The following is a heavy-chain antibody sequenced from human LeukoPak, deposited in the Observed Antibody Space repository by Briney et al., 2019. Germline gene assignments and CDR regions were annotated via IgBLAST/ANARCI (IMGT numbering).Heavy chain of an antibody. CDR1: GFTFSSYA. V-gene: IGHV3-23*01. D-gene: IGHD4-17*01. CDR3: ANYGDYAGNDY. J-gene: IGHJ4*02. Sequence: GGSLRLSCAASGFTFSSYAMSWVRQAPGKGLEWVSAISGSGGSTYYADSVKGRFTISRDNSKNTLYLQMNSLRAEDTAAYYCANYGDYAGNDYWGQGTLVTVSS. CDR2: ISGSGGST.